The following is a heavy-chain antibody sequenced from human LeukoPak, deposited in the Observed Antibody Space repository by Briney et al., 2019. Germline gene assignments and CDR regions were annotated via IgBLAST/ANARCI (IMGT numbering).Heavy chain of an antibody. CDR2: ISTSDGTT. CDR3: AKDGYYGQGYFDY. J-gene: IGHJ4*02. Sequence: GGSLRLSCAASAFTFSSYATSWVRQAPGKGLEWVSSISTSDGTTYYADSVKGRFTISRDNSKNTLYLQMNSLRAEDAAVYYCAKDGYYGQGYFDYWGQGTVVTVSS. D-gene: IGHD3-10*01. V-gene: IGHV3-23*01. CDR1: AFTFSSYA.